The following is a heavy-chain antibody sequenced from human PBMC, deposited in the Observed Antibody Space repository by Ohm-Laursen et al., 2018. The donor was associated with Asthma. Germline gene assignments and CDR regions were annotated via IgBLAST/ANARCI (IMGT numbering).Heavy chain of an antibody. V-gene: IGHV3-21*01. CDR2: ISSSSSYI. D-gene: IGHD4-11*01. Sequence: SLRLSCTASGFPFSLYAMDWVRQAPGKGLEWVSSISSSSSYIYYADLVKGRFTISRDNAKNSLYLQMNSLRAEDTAVYYCARVTTHLGLDYWGQGTLVTVSS. CDR3: ARVTTHLGLDY. CDR1: GFPFSLYA. J-gene: IGHJ4*02.